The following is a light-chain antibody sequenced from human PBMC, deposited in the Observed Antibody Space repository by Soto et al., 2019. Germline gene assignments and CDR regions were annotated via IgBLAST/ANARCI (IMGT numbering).Light chain of an antibody. J-gene: IGLJ3*02. V-gene: IGLV2-14*01. CDR2: EVS. CDR3: TSFTTTNIWV. Sequence: QSALTQPASVSGSPGQSITISCTGTSSDIGVYNYVSWYQQHPGKAPKLVLCEVSNRPSGVSSRFSGSKSGNTASLTISGLRAEDEADYYCTSFTTTNIWVFGGGTKVTVL. CDR1: SSDIGVYNY.